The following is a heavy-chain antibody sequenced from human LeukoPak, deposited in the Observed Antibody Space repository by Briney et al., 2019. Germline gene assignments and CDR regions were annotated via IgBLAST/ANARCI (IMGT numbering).Heavy chain of an antibody. J-gene: IGHJ4*02. CDR2: MNPSSGNT. Sequence: ASVTVSCRASGYTFTSYDINWVRQATGQGTEWMGWMNPSSGNTGFAQRFQGRVTMTRDTSINTAYLELSSPTSEDTAVYYCATHTYYYSSGSFAYWGQGTLVTVSS. CDR3: ATHTYYYSSGSFAY. D-gene: IGHD3-10*01. V-gene: IGHV1-8*01. CDR1: GYTFTSYD.